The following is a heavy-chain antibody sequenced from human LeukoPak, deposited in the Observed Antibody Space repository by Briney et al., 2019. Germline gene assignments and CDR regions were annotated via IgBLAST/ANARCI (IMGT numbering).Heavy chain of an antibody. V-gene: IGHV3-7*01. D-gene: IGHD1-14*01. CDR3: ARVSAGAIVDY. Sequence: AGGSLRLSCAASGFTFSSYWMSWVRQAPGKGLEWVANIKQDGSEKYYVGSVKGRFTISRDNAKNSLYLQMNSLRAEDTAVYYCARVSAGAIVDYWGQGTLATVSS. CDR1: GFTFSSYW. CDR2: IKQDGSEK. J-gene: IGHJ4*02.